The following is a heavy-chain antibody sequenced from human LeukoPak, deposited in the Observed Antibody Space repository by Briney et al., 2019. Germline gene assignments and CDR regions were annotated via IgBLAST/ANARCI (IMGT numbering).Heavy chain of an antibody. D-gene: IGHD3-3*01. CDR2: INPNSGGT. J-gene: IGHJ3*02. Sequence: ASVKVSCKASGYTFTGYYMHWVRQAPGQGLEWMGWINPNSGGTNYAQKFQGRVTMTRDTSISTAYMELSRLRSDDTAVYYCARPGGYDFWSGSAYAFDIWGQGTMVTVSS. CDR3: ARPGGYDFWSGSAYAFDI. CDR1: GYTFTGYY. V-gene: IGHV1-2*02.